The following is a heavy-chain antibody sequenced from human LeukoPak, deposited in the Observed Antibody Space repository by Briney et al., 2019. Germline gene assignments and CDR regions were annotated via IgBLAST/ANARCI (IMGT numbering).Heavy chain of an antibody. J-gene: IGHJ4*02. D-gene: IGHD5-24*01. CDR3: ARAGDDGYNSG. CDR1: GYTFTSYG. CDR2: ISAYNGNT. Sequence: VASVKVSCKASGYTFTSYGISWVRHAPGQGIEWMGWISAYNGNTNYAQKLQGRVTMTTDTSTSTAYMELRSLRSDDTAVYYCARAGDDGYNSGWGQGTLVTVSS. V-gene: IGHV1-18*01.